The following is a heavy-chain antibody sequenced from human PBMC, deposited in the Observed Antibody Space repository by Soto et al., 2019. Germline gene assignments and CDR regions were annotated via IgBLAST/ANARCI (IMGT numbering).Heavy chain of an antibody. CDR2: TYYRSKWYN. CDR1: GDSVYSNSAA. D-gene: IGHD6-13*01. J-gene: IGHJ5*02. CDR3: AREAGYSSSWYELKNWFDP. Sequence: SQTLSLTCAISGDSVYSNSAAWNWIRQSPSRGLEWLGRTYYRSKWYNDYAVSMKSRITINPDTSKNQFSLQLNSVTPEDTAVYYCAREAGYSSSWYELKNWFDPWGQGTLVTVSS. V-gene: IGHV6-1*01.